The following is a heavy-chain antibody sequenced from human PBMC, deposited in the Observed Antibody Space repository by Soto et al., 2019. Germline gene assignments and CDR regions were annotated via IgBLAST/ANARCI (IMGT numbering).Heavy chain of an antibody. Sequence: QVQLQESGPGVVKPSQTLSLTCTVSGDPLSSGDYYWSWIRQRPGQGLEWIGYIFYTGSSYYNPSLRSRVSISVDTSKNQFSLNVDSVSAADTAVYYCVSGTGTMARAVLLDWGQGTLITVSS. D-gene: IGHD3-10*01. CDR1: GDPLSSGDYY. CDR3: VSGTGTMARAVLLD. V-gene: IGHV4-30-4*01. CDR2: IFYTGSS. J-gene: IGHJ4*02.